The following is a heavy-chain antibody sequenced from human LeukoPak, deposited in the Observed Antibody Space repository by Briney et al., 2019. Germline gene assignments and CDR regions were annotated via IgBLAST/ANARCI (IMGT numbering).Heavy chain of an antibody. CDR3: ARDGNSDLLNGYSGLDYFDY. CDR2: INPSGGST. V-gene: IGHV1-46*01. Sequence: GASVKVSCKASGYSFISNHIHWVRQAPGQGLEWMGIINPSGGSTSQAQKFKGRITMTRDMSTSTVSMELSSLRSEDTAVYYCARDGNSDLLNGYSGLDYFDYWGQGTLVTVSS. CDR1: GYSFISNH. D-gene: IGHD3-3*01. J-gene: IGHJ4*02.